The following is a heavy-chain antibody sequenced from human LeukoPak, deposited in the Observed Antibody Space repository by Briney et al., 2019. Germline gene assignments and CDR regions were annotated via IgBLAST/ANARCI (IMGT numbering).Heavy chain of an antibody. V-gene: IGHV5-51*01. CDR2: IYPGDSDT. D-gene: IGHD6-13*01. CDR3: ARHIAAAGHYYMDV. CDR1: GYSFTSYW. Sequence: GESLKISGKGSGYSFTSYWIGCERQMPGKGLEWMGIIYPGDSDTRYSPSFQGQVTISADKSISTAYLQWSSLKASDTAMYYCARHIAAAGHYYMDVWGKGTTVTISS. J-gene: IGHJ6*03.